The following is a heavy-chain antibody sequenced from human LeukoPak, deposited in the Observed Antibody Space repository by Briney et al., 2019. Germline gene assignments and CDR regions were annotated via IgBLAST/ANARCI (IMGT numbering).Heavy chain of an antibody. CDR1: GGSISSYY. V-gene: IGHV4-59*08. CDR3: ARHGAWSAKTYDAFDI. CDR2: IYYSGST. Sequence: SETLSLTCTVSGGSISSYYWSWIRQPPGKGLEWIGYIYYSGSTNYNPSLKGRVTISVDTSKNQFSLKLSSVTAADTAVYYCARHGAWSAKTYDAFDIWGQGTMVTVSS. D-gene: IGHD2-15*01. J-gene: IGHJ3*02.